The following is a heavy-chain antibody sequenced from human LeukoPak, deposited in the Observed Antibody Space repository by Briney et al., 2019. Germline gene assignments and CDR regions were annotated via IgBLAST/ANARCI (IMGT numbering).Heavy chain of an antibody. CDR1: GFTFSGSD. Sequence: GGSLRLSCVASGFTFSGSDIHWVRQASGKGLEWVGRITTKASNYATAYGASVKGTFTISRDDSENTAYLQMNSLKTEDTAVYYCTTYRSEHYWGQGTLVTVSS. CDR2: ITTKASNYAT. CDR3: TTYRSEHY. J-gene: IGHJ4*02. V-gene: IGHV3-73*01. D-gene: IGHD6-19*01.